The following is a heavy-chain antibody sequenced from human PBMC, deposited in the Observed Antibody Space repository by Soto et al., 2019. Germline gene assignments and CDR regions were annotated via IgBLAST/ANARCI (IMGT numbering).Heavy chain of an antibody. J-gene: IGHJ4*02. CDR3: ARVKDYYDSSGYSFYFDY. CDR2: ISSSSSYT. CDR1: GFTFSDYY. D-gene: IGHD3-22*01. Sequence: PGGSLRLSCAASGFTFSDYYMSWIRQAPGKGLEWVSYISSSSSYTNYADSVKGRFTISRDNAKNSLYLQMNSLRAEDTAVYYCARVKDYYDSSGYSFYFDYWGQGTLVTVSS. V-gene: IGHV3-11*06.